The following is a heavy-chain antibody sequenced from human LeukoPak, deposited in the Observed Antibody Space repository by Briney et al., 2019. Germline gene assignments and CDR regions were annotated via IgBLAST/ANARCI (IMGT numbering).Heavy chain of an antibody. CDR2: IYYSGST. V-gene: IGHV4-59*08. CDR3: ARGYYDSSGPMAY. Sequence: SETLSLTCTVSGRSISSYYWSWIRQPPGKGLEWIGYIYYSGSTNYNPSLKSRVTISVDTSKNQFSLKLSSVTAADTAVYYCARGYYDSSGPMAYWGQGTLVTVSS. CDR1: GRSISSYY. D-gene: IGHD3-22*01. J-gene: IGHJ4*02.